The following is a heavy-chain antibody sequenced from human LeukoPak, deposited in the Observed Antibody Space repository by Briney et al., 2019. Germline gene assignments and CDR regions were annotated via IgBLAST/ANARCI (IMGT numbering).Heavy chain of an antibody. J-gene: IGHJ4*02. CDR1: VGSISSYY. V-gene: IGHV4-59*01. CDR2: TYYSVST. CDR3: ARGFFGSSGWYGYDVGY. D-gene: IGHD6-19*01. Sequence: SETLSLTCTVSVGSISSYYWCCIREPLGRGLEWIGYTYYSVSTDYDRSLNSRVNISVDTSKNLFSLKLGSVAADDTAVYYGARGFFGSSGWYGYDVGYRGQGTLVTVSS.